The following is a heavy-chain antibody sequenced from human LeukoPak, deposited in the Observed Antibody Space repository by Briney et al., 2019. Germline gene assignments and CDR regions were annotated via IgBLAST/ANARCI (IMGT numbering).Heavy chain of an antibody. Sequence: ASVKVSCKTSGYSFTDYFMHWVRQAPGQGLECMGWMNPRSGDTNYARKFQGRVTVTRDTSISTAYMELSRLRSDDTAVYYCARADHGTRSDGFYTLDYWGQGSLVTVSS. J-gene: IGHJ4*02. CDR1: GYSFTDYF. CDR3: ARADHGTRSDGFYTLDY. CDR2: MNPRSGDT. D-gene: IGHD2-2*02. V-gene: IGHV1-2*02.